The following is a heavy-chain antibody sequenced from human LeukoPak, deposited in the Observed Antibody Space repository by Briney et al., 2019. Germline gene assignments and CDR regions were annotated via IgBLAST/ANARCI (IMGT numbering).Heavy chain of an antibody. V-gene: IGHV4-4*07. D-gene: IGHD6-6*01. CDR2: IYTSGST. CDR3: ARDNVQGRQLVRNYYYYMDV. Sequence: SETLSLTCTVSGGSISSYFWSWIRQPAGKGLEWIGRIYTSGSTNYNPSLKSRVTMSVDTSKNQFSLKLSSVTAADTAVYYCARDNVQGRQLVRNYYYYMDVWGKGTTVTVSS. J-gene: IGHJ6*03. CDR1: GGSISSYF.